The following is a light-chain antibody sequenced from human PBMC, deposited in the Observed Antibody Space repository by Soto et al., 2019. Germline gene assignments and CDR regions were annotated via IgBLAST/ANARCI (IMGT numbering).Light chain of an antibody. CDR1: SSDVGGYNY. CDR3: SSYTVTSITLYV. CDR2: EVN. J-gene: IGLJ1*01. V-gene: IGLV2-14*01. Sequence: SALTQPASVSGSPGQSITISCTGTSSDVGGYNYVSWYQQHPGKAPKLMIYEVNNRPSGVSSRFSGSKSGNTASLTISGLQAEDEADYYCSSYTVTSITLYVFGTGTKVTVL.